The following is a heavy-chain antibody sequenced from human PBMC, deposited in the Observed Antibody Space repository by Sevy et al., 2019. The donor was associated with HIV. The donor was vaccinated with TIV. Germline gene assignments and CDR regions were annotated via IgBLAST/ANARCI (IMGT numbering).Heavy chain of an antibody. Sequence: GESLKISCAASRFTFKTYWMSWVRQAPGKGLEWVGNIKEDGSAKYYADSVRGRFTISRDNAKNSLYLQMSSRIVEDTAVYYCARDSPGYGGYSYWGQGTLVTVSS. J-gene: IGHJ4*01. CDR3: ARDSPGYGGYSY. D-gene: IGHD1-26*01. CDR2: IKEDGSAK. CDR1: RFTFKTYW. V-gene: IGHV3-7*01.